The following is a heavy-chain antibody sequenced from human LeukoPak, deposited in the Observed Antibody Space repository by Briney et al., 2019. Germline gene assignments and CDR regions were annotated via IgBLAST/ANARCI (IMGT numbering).Heavy chain of an antibody. CDR1: GYTFTGYY. CDR3: ARGGYSRDSYYYDSSGYQGKSDP. CDR2: INPNSGGT. V-gene: IGHV1-2*02. J-gene: IGHJ5*02. Sequence: ASVKVSCKASGYTFTGYYMHWVRQAPGQGLEWMGWINPNSGGTNYAQKFQGRVTMTRDTSISTAYMELSRLRSDDTAVYYCARGGYSRDSYYYDSSGYQGKSDPWGQGTLVTVSS. D-gene: IGHD3-22*01.